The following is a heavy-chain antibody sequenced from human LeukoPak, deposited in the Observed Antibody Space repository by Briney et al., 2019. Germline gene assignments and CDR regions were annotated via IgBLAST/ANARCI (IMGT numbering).Heavy chain of an antibody. CDR2: INPNSGGT. Sequence: ASVKVSCKASGYTFTGYYMHWVRQAPGQGLEWMGRINPNSGGTNYAQKFQGRVTMTRDTSIRTAYMELSRLRSDDTAVYYCARAGVDSSGYYPSFLDYWGQGTLVTVSS. V-gene: IGHV1-2*06. J-gene: IGHJ4*02. CDR1: GYTFTGYY. CDR3: ARAGVDSSGYYPSFLDY. D-gene: IGHD3-22*01.